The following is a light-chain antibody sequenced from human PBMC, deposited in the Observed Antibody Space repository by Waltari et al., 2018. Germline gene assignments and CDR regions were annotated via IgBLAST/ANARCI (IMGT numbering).Light chain of an antibody. J-gene: IGKJ3*01. CDR3: QQYYSIPFT. CDR2: WAS. Sequence: DIVMTQSPDSLAVSLGERATINCKSSQSVLYNSDNKNYLAWYQQKPGHAPKLLIYWASTRESGVPDRFSGSGSGTDFTLTISSLQAEDVALYYCQQYYSIPFTFGPGTRLDIK. V-gene: IGKV4-1*01. CDR1: QSVLYNSDNKNY.